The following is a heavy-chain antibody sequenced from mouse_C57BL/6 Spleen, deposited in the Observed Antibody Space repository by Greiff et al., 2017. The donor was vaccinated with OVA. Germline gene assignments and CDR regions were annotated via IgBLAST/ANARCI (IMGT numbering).Heavy chain of an antibody. CDR1: GYTFTSYW. D-gene: IGHD1-1*01. CDR2: IDPSDSET. J-gene: IGHJ4*01. Sequence: QVQLQQPGAELVRPGSSVKLSCKASGYTFTSYWMHWVKQRPIQGLEWIGNIDPSDSETHYNQKFKDKATLTVDKSSSTDYMQLSSLTSEDSAVYYCAIEITTVVATNYAMDYWGQGTSVTVSS. CDR3: AIEITTVVATNYAMDY. V-gene: IGHV1-52*01.